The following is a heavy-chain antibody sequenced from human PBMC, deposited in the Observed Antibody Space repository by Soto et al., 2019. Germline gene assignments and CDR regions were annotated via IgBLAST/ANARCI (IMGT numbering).Heavy chain of an antibody. CDR1: GFSLTSSGVA. D-gene: IGHD6-19*01. CDR3: ARIVWLRFEF. Sequence: QVTLRESGPTLVKPTQTLTLTCTFSGFSLTSSGVAVGWIRQPPGKALAWLASIDWADDTHYNPSLKNPAIITGDTSKKQVVLTMDNMATTDTATYYCARIVWLRFEFWGQGTPVTVSS. J-gene: IGHJ4*02. CDR2: IDWADDT. V-gene: IGHV2-5*02.